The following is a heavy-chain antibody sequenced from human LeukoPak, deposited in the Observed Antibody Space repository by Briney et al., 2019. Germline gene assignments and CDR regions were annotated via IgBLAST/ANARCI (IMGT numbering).Heavy chain of an antibody. CDR1: GGSFSGYF. Sequence: SETLSLTCAVYGGSFSGYFWSWIRQPPGKGLEWIGEINHSGGTNYNPSLKSRVTISVDTSKNQFSLKMNSVTAADTAVYYCARAPSGEVESAARGDYLDYWGQGALVTVSS. J-gene: IGHJ4*02. CDR3: ARAPSGEVESAARGDYLDY. V-gene: IGHV4-34*01. CDR2: INHSGGT. D-gene: IGHD6-13*01.